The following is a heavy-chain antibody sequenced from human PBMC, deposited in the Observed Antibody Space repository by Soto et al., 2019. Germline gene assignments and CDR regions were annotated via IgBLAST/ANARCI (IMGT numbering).Heavy chain of an antibody. CDR2: IHAGDGNT. D-gene: IGHD3-16*01. Sequence: ASVKVSCKAPGYTFTNYAMHWVRQAPGQRPEWMGWIHAGDGNTKFSQNFQGRVTFTRDTSANTAYMELSSLRSEDTAVYYCAFGTDYFHYWGQGTLVTVSS. CDR3: AFGTDYFHY. CDR1: GYTFTNYA. V-gene: IGHV1-3*01. J-gene: IGHJ1*01.